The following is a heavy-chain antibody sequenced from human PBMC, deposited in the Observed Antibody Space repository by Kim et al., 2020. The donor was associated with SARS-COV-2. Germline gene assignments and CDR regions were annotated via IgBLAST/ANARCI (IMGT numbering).Heavy chain of an antibody. D-gene: IGHD3-22*01. CDR1: GFTFSSYW. CDR3: ARVYTYYYDSSGYYYDWHAFDI. Sequence: GGSLRLSCAASGFTFSSYWMHWVRQAPGKGLVWVSRINSDGSSTSYADSVKGRFTISRDNAKNTLYLQMNSLRAEDTAVYYCARVYTYYYDSSGYYYDWHAFDIWGQGTMVTVSS. J-gene: IGHJ3*02. CDR2: INSDGSST. V-gene: IGHV3-74*01.